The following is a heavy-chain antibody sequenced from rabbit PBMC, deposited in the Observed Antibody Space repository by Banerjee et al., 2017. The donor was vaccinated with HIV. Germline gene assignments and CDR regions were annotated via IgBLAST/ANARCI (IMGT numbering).Heavy chain of an antibody. CDR3: ARDLAGVIGWNFNF. D-gene: IGHD4-1*01. J-gene: IGHJ4*01. V-gene: IGHV1S40*01. CDR1: GFSFSNYY. Sequence: QSLEESGGDLVKPGASLTLTCTASGFSFSNYYMSWVRQAPGKGLQWIGYIYSGSGSTYYASWAKGRFTISKASWTTVTLQMTSLTAADTASYFCARDLAGVIGWNFNFWGPGTLVTVS. CDR2: IYSGSGST.